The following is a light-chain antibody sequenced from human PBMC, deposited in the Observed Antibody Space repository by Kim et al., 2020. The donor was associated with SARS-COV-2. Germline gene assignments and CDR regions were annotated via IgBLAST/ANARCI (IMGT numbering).Light chain of an antibody. V-gene: IGKV3-11*01. CDR2: DAS. CDR3: QQRSNWPPFT. CDR1: QSVSSY. J-gene: IGKJ4*01. Sequence: SQGDRATLSCRASQSVSSYLAWYQQKPGQAPRLLIYDASNRATGIPARFSGSGSGTDFTLTISSLEPEDFAVYYCQQRSNWPPFTFGGGTKVDIK.